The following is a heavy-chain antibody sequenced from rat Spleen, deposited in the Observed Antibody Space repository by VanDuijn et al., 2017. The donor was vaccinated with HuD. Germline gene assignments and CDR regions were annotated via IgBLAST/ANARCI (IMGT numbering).Heavy chain of an antibody. CDR2: ISDNGSST. CDR1: GFTFSNYG. CDR3: ARSDGTHYYLPFAD. V-gene: IGHV5-29*01. Sequence: VQLVESGGGLVQPGKSLKLSCAVSGFTFSNYGLHWLRKAPTKGLEWVATISDNGSSTYYRDPVKGRFTISRDNAKSTLYQQMDSLRSEDTATYYCARSDGTHYYLPFADWGQGTLVTVSS. D-gene: IGHD1-12*02. J-gene: IGHJ3*01.